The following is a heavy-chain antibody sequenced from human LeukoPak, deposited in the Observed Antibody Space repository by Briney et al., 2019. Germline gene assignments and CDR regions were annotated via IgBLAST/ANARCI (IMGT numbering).Heavy chain of an antibody. V-gene: IGHV3-21*01. CDR2: ISSSSSYI. D-gene: IGHD6-19*01. J-gene: IGHJ4*02. CDR1: GFTFSSYW. Sequence: GGSLRLSCAASGFTFSSYWMSWVRQAPGKGLEWVSSISSSSSYIYYADSLKGRFTISRDNAKNSLYLQMNSLRAEDTAVYYCARGFRAAVAGDYWGQGTLVTVSS. CDR3: ARGFRAAVAGDY.